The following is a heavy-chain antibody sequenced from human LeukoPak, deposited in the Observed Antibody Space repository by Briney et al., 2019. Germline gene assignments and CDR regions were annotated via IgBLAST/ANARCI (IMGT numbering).Heavy chain of an antibody. D-gene: IGHD5-24*01. CDR3: AKARRLQSSYFDY. V-gene: IGHV3-23*01. J-gene: IGHJ4*02. Sequence: GGSLRLSCAASGFTVSSNYMSWVRQAPGKGLEWVSAISGSGGSTYYADSVKGRFTISRDNSKNTLYLQMNSLRAEDTAVYYCAKARRLQSSYFDYWGQGTLVTVSS. CDR2: ISGSGGST. CDR1: GFTVSSNY.